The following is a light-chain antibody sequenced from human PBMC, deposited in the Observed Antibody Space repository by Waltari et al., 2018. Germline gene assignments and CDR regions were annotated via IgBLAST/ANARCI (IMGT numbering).Light chain of an antibody. V-gene: IGKV3-15*01. CDR2: HAS. Sequence: EIVMTQSPATLSVSPGERATLSCRASQSISIYLAWFQQKPGQAPRLLIYHASTRATGIPARLSGSGSGTEFTLTISSLQSEDFAVYYCQQFYNTPPTFGQGTKVEIK. CDR3: QQFYNTPPT. J-gene: IGKJ1*01. CDR1: QSISIY.